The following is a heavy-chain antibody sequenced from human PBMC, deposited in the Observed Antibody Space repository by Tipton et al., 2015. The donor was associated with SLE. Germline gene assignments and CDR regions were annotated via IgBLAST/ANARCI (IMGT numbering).Heavy chain of an antibody. Sequence: SLRLSCAASGFTFSSNWMSWVRQAPGKGLEWVANIKEDGSEKYFVDSVKGRFTISRDNAKNSLYLQMNSLRAEDTAVYYCAREGPSTSHGDYYFDYWGQGTLVTVSS. J-gene: IGHJ4*02. CDR2: IKEDGSEK. D-gene: IGHD2-21*01. CDR3: AREGPSTSHGDYYFDY. CDR1: GFTFSSNW. V-gene: IGHV3-7*01.